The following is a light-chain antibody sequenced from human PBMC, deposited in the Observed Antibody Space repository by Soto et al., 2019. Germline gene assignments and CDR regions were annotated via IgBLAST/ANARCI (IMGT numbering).Light chain of an antibody. J-gene: IGLJ2*01. CDR2: EVS. CDR1: SSDVGGYNY. V-gene: IGLV2-8*01. Sequence: QSVLTQPPSASGSPGQSVTISCTGTSSDVGGYNYVSWYQQHPGKAPKLMIYEVSKRPSGVPDRFYGSKSGNTASLTVSGLQAEDEAEYYCSSYAGSNKVFGGGTKLTVL. CDR3: SSYAGSNKV.